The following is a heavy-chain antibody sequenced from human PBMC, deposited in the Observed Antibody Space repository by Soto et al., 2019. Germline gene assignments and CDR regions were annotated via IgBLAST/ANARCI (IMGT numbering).Heavy chain of an antibody. CDR1: GFTFSSYG. Sequence: GGSLRVSCAASGFTFSSYGMHWVRQAPGKGLEWVAVISYDGSNKYYADSVKGRFTISRDNSKNTLYLQMNSLRAEDTAVYYCAKDSDYDSSGYYDYWGQGTLVTVSS. V-gene: IGHV3-30*18. J-gene: IGHJ4*02. CDR3: AKDSDYDSSGYYDY. D-gene: IGHD3-22*01. CDR2: ISYDGSNK.